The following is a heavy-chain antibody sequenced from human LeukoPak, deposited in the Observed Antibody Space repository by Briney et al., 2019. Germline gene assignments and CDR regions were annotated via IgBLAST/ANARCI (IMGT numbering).Heavy chain of an antibody. V-gene: IGHV4-38-2*02. Sequence: SETLSLTCSVSGYSISNAYYWGWIRQPPGKGLEWIGSIYYSGSTYYNPSLKSRVTISVDTSKNQFSLKLSSVTAADTAVYYCARTIAAAGLYYFDYWGQGTLVTVSS. D-gene: IGHD6-13*01. CDR2: IYYSGST. CDR1: GYSISNAYY. CDR3: ARTIAAAGLYYFDY. J-gene: IGHJ4*02.